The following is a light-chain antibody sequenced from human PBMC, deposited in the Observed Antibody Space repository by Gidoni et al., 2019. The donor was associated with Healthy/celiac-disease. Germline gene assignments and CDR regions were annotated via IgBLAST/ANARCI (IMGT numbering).Light chain of an antibody. V-gene: IGKV3-11*01. Sequence: SVLTQSPATLSLSPGERATLSCRASQGVSSYLAWYQQKPGQAPRLLLYDASNRATGIPARFSGSGSGTDFTLTISSLEPEDFAVYYCQQRSNWPPSITFGQGTRLEIK. CDR3: QQRSNWPPSIT. CDR1: QGVSSY. CDR2: DAS. J-gene: IGKJ5*01.